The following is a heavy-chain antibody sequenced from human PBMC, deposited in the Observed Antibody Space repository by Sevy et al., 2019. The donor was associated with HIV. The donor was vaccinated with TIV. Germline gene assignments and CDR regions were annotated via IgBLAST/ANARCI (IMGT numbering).Heavy chain of an antibody. D-gene: IGHD2-2*01. CDR2: IKQDGREK. J-gene: IGHJ6*02. CDR1: GFTFSSYW. Sequence: GGSLRLSCAASGFTFSSYWMSWVRQAPGKGLEWVANIKQDGREKYYVDSVKGRFTISRDNAKNSLYLQMNSLRAEDTAVYYCARVDCSSTSCPYYYYGMDVWGQGTTVTVSS. V-gene: IGHV3-7*01. CDR3: ARVDCSSTSCPYYYYGMDV.